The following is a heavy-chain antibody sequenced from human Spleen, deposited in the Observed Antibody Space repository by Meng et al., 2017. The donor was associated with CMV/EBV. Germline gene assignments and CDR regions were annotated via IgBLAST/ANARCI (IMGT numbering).Heavy chain of an antibody. CDR3: AREGFCSSTSCYGDWYFDL. V-gene: IGHV3-11*04. CDR1: GFTFDDYG. D-gene: IGHD2-2*01. Sequence: GGSLRLSCAASGFTFDDYGMSWIRQAPGKGLEWVSYISSSGSTIYYADSVKGRFTISRDNAKNSLYLQMNSLRAEDTAVYYCAREGFCSSTSCYGDWYFDLWGRGTLVTVSS. CDR2: ISSSGSTI. J-gene: IGHJ2*01.